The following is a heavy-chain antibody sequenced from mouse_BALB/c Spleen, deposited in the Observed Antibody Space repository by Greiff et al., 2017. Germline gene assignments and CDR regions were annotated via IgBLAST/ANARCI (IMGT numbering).Heavy chain of an antibody. CDR1: GYTFTDYA. CDR3: ARMITTDY. CDR2: ISTYYGDA. Sequence: VQLQQSGAELVRPGVSVKISCKGSGYTFTDYAMHWVKQSHAKSLEWIGVISTYYGDASYNQKFKGKATMTIDKSSSTAYMELARLTSEDSAIYYCARMITTDYWGQGTLVTVSA. J-gene: IGHJ3*01. D-gene: IGHD2-4*01. V-gene: IGHV1S137*01.